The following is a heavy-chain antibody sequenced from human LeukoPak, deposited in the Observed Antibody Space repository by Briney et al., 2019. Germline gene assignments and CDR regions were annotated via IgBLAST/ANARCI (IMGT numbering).Heavy chain of an antibody. CDR2: ISSSGSTI. CDR1: GFTFSDYY. D-gene: IGHD2-8*01. CDR3: AKDRSCINDVCHGAFDY. V-gene: IGHV3-11*01. Sequence: GGSQTLPCAASGFTFSDYYMSWIRHAPGKGMEWVSYISSSGSTIYYAHSVKGRFTISRDNSKNTVYLQMNSLRGEDKAVYYCAKDRSCINDVCHGAFDYWGQGTLVTVSS. J-gene: IGHJ4*02.